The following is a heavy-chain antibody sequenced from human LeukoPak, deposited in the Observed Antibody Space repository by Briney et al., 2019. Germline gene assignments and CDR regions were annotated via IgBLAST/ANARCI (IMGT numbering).Heavy chain of an antibody. J-gene: IGHJ6*02. V-gene: IGHV1-24*01. CDR3: ASTGPYSCNWTTAYGMDV. D-gene: IGHD6-13*01. CDR2: FDPEDGET. CDR1: GYTLTELS. Sequence: ASEKVSCKVSGYTLTELSMHWVRQAPGKGLEWMGGFDPEDGETIYAQKFQGRVTMTEDTSTDTAYMELSSLRSEDTAVYYCASTGPYSCNWTTAYGMDVWGQGTTVTVSS.